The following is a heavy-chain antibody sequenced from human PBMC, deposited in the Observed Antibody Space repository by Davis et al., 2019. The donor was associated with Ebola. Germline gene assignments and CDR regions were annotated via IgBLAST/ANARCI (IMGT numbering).Heavy chain of an antibody. CDR2: ISRSSATI. V-gene: IGHV3-48*04. J-gene: IGHJ4*02. CDR3: AMGAALDY. CDR1: GFTVSSYS. Sequence: GESLKISCAASGFTVSSYSMNWVRQAPGKGLEWVSYISRSSATIYYADSVKGRFTISRDNAKNSLNLQMNSLRVEDTAVYYCAMGAALDYWGQGTLVTVSS. D-gene: IGHD6-6*01.